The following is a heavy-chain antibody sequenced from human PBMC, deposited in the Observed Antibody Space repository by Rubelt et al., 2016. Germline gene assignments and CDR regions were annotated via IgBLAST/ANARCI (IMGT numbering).Heavy chain of an antibody. Sequence: VSCKASGYTFTGYYIHWVRQAPGQGLEWMGWINPNSGGANYAQKFQGRVTMTRDTSISTAYVELSSLRSDDTAVYYCAAGAEDDGMDVWGQGTTVTVSS. CDR1: GYTFTGYY. J-gene: IGHJ6*02. CDR3: AAGAEDDGMDV. CDR2: INPNSGGA. D-gene: IGHD3-10*01. V-gene: IGHV1-2*02.